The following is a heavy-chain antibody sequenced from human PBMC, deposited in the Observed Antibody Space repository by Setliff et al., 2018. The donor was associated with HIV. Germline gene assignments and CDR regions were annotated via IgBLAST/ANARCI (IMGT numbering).Heavy chain of an antibody. CDR2: IYYSGST. CDR1: GGSISSYY. V-gene: IGHV4-59*03. Sequence: ETLSLTCTVSGGSISSYYWSWIRQPPGKGLEWIGYIYYSGSTNYNPSLKSRVTISVDTSNNQFSLKLSSVTAADTAVYYCAGGDLYGDYAFSYWGQGTLVTVSS. CDR3: AGGDLYGDYAFSY. J-gene: IGHJ4*02. D-gene: IGHD4-17*01.